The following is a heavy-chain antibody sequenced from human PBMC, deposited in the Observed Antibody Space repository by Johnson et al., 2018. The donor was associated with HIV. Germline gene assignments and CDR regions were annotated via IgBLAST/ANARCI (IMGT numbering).Heavy chain of an antibody. CDR3: ARAPEVRGVDAFDI. CDR2: ITSTGITV. CDR1: GLTVSSSY. D-gene: IGHD3-10*01. J-gene: IGHJ3*02. Sequence: QEQLVESGGGLIQPGGSLRLSCAASGLTVSSSYMSWVRQAPGKGLEWVSYITSTGITVYYAASVKGRFTISRDNAKNSVYLQMNSLEAEDTAVYYCARAPEVRGVDAFDIWGQGTMVTVSS. V-gene: IGHV3-11*04.